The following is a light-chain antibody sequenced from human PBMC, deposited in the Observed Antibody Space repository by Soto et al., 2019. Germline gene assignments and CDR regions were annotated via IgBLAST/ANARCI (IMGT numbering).Light chain of an antibody. CDR2: EGS. CDR3: CSYAGSGTFG. J-gene: IGLJ2*01. CDR1: SSDVGSYNL. Sequence: QSALTQPASVSGSPGQSITISCTGTSSDVGSYNLVSWYQQHPGKAPKLMIYEGSERPSGVSNRFSGSQSGNTASLTISGLQAEDEADYYCCSYAGSGTFGFGGGTKLTVL. V-gene: IGLV2-23*03.